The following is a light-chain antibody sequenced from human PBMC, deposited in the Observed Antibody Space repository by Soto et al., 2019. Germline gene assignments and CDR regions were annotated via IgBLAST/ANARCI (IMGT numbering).Light chain of an antibody. CDR1: QSGLYSSNNKNY. Sequence: DIVMTQSPDSLVVSLGERATVNCRSSQSGLYSSNNKNYLAWYQQKPGQPPKLLIYWASTRQSGVPDRFSVIGSGTDFTLTIRDLQAEDVAVYYCQQYYGAPYTFGQGTKLAI. J-gene: IGKJ2*01. CDR2: WAS. V-gene: IGKV4-1*01. CDR3: QQYYGAPYT.